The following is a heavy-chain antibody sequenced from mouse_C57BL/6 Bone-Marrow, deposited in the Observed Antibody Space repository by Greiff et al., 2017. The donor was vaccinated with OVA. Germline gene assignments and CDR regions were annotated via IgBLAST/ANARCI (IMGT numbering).Heavy chain of an antibody. CDR3: ARIYYGYDDY. Sequence: QVQLQQPGAELVKPGASVKMSCKASGYTFTSYWITWVKQRPGQGLEWIGDIYPGSGSTNYNEKFKSKATLTVDTSSSTAYMQLSSLTSEDAAIYYCARIYYGYDDYWGQGTTLTVSS. V-gene: IGHV1-55*01. CDR2: IYPGSGST. CDR1: GYTFTSYW. J-gene: IGHJ2*01. D-gene: IGHD2-2*01.